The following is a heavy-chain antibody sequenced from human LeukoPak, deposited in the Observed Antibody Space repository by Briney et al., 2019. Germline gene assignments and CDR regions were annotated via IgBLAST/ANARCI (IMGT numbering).Heavy chain of an antibody. CDR3: AREDPQTKVPEGMDV. CDR1: GGSISHYY. V-gene: IGHV4-59*01. D-gene: IGHD4/OR15-4a*01. Sequence: SATLSLTCTVSGGSISHYYWSWIRQPPGKGPEWIGYIYYTGTTNYNPSLKSRVTISVDTSKNQFSLKLNSVTAADTAVYYCAREDPQTKVPEGMDVWGQGTTVTVSS. J-gene: IGHJ6*02. CDR2: IYYTGTT.